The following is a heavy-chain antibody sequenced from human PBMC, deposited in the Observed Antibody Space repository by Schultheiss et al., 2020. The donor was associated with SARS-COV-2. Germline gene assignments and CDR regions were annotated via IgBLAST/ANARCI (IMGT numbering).Heavy chain of an antibody. Sequence: SETLSLTCAVYGGSFSGYYWSWIRQPPGKGLEWIGEINHSGSTNYNPSLKSRVTISVDTSKNQFSLKLSSVTAADTAVYYCAQIFAKPINYYYGMDVWGQGTTVTVSS. D-gene: IGHD3-3*01. CDR2: INHSGST. J-gene: IGHJ6*02. CDR1: GGSFSGYY. CDR3: AQIFAKPINYYYGMDV. V-gene: IGHV4-34*01.